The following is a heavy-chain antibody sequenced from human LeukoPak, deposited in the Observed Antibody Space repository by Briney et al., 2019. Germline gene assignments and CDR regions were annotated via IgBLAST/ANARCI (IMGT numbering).Heavy chain of an antibody. J-gene: IGHJ5*02. CDR2: ISSSSSTI. D-gene: IGHD3-9*01. CDR3: ARALRNFDWLSTSPEYNWFDP. V-gene: IGHV3-48*01. Sequence: PGGSLRLSCAASGFTFSSYSMNWVRQAPGKGLEWVSYISSSSSTIYYADSVKGRFTISRDNAKNSLYLQMNSLRAEDPAVYYFARALRNFDWLSTSPEYNWFDPGGQGTLVTVSS. CDR1: GFTFSSYS.